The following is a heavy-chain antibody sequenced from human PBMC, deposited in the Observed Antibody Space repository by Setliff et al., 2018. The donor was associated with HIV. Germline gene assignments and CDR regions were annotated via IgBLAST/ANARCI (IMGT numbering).Heavy chain of an antibody. V-gene: IGHV6-1*01. D-gene: IGHD3-10*01. Sequence: SQTLSLTCVISWDNVSSGTSAWSWIRQSPSRGLEWLGRTYYRSTWRFGYADSVRGRISIAPDTSKNQFSMQLKSVTPEDAAVYFCVRDRGISSFETWGQGTKVTVS. CDR3: VRDRGISSFET. CDR2: TYYRSTWRF. J-gene: IGHJ3*02. CDR1: WDNVSSGTSA.